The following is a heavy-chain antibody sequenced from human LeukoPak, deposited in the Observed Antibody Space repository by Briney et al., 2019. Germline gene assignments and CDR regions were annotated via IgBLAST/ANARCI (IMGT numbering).Heavy chain of an antibody. J-gene: IGHJ4*02. D-gene: IGHD3-16*01. Sequence: SGPTLVNPTQTLTLTCTFSGFSLTTSGEAVGWIRQPPRKALEWLALIYSDDEKHYIPSLKNRLTITKDTSKNQAVLTLTNMDPLDTATYYCAHRRGGYFDYWGQGTLVTVSS. CDR1: GFSLTTSGEA. CDR2: IYSDDEK. CDR3: AHRRGGYFDY. V-gene: IGHV2-5*02.